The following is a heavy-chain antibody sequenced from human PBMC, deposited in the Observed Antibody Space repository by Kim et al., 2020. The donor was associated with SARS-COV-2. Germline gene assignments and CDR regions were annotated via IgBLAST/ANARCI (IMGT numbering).Heavy chain of an antibody. J-gene: IGHJ6*03. CDR3: ARGTAAGPPYYYYYMDV. D-gene: IGHD6-13*01. V-gene: IGHV3-13*01. Sequence: VKGLFTISRENAKNTLYLQMNSLRAGDTAVYYCARGTAAGPPYYYYYMDVWGKGTTVTVSS.